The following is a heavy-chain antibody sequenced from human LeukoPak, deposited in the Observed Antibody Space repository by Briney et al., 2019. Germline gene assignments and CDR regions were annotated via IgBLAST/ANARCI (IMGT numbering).Heavy chain of an antibody. CDR3: ASDRYSSSWNYFGY. CDR1: GGSISSSSYY. V-gene: IGHV4-39*07. Sequence: SETLSLTCTVSGGSISSSSYYWGWIRQPPGKGLEWIGSIYYSGSTYYNPSLKSRVTISVDTSKNQFSLKLSSVTAADTAVYYCASDRYSSSWNYFGYWGQGTLVTVSS. CDR2: IYYSGST. D-gene: IGHD6-13*01. J-gene: IGHJ4*02.